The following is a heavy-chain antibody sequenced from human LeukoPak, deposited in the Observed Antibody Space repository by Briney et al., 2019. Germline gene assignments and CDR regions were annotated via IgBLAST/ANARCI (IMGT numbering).Heavy chain of an antibody. V-gene: IGHV3-11*01. CDR2: ISSSGSTI. Sequence: PGGSLRLSCAASGFTFSDYYMSWIRQAPGKGLEWVSYISSSGSTIYHADSVKGRFTISRDNAKNSLYLQMNSLRAEDTAVYYCARDADDSSGYYYVYFDYWGQGTLVTVSS. CDR3: ARDADDSSGYYYVYFDY. CDR1: GFTFSDYY. D-gene: IGHD3-22*01. J-gene: IGHJ4*02.